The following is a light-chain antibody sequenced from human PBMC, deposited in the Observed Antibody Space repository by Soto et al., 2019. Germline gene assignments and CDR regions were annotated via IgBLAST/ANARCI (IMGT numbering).Light chain of an antibody. CDR3: QQYTSYPWT. Sequence: DIQMTQSPSTLSASVGDRATITCRASQRISRWLAWFQQKAGKAPKLLIYEAYKLASGVPSRISGSGSGTEFTLTISGLQPDDFATYYCQQYTSYPWTFGQGTKVEI. V-gene: IGKV1-5*03. J-gene: IGKJ1*01. CDR2: EAY. CDR1: QRISRW.